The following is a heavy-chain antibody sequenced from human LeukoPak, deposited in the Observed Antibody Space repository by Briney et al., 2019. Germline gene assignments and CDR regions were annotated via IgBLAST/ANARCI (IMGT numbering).Heavy chain of an antibody. CDR3: ARGRDYDSSNTDY. Sequence: PSETLSLTCAVSGGSISSGGYSWSWIQQPPGKGLEWIGYIYHSGSTYYNPSLKSRVTISVDRSKNQFSLKLSSVTAADTAVYYCARGRDYDSSNTDYWGQGTLVTVSS. J-gene: IGHJ4*02. CDR2: IYHSGST. CDR1: GGSISSGGYS. V-gene: IGHV4-30-2*01. D-gene: IGHD3-22*01.